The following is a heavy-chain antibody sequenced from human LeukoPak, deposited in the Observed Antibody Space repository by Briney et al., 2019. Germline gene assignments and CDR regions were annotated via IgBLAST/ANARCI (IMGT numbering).Heavy chain of an antibody. CDR1: GFTFSSYW. V-gene: IGHV3-7*05. CDR2: IKEDGSEK. CDR3: ARGGGRHVEY. J-gene: IGHJ4*02. Sequence: GGPLRLSCAASGFTFSSYWMSWVRQAPGKGLEWVANIKEDGSEKNYVDSVKGRFTISRDNAKNSLYLQMSSLRAEETAVYYCARGGGRHVEYWGQGNLVTVSS. D-gene: IGHD2/OR15-2a*01.